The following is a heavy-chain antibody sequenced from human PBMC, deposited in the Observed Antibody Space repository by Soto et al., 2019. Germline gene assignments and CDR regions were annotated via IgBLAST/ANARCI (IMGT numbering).Heavy chain of an antibody. CDR1: GGGNLRDYR. CDR2: ISPKLGSA. Sequence: QVQLVQSGAEVKEPGSSVKVSCKASGGGNLRDYRTTWVRRAPGQGLEWMGWISPKLGSANYAQKFQGRVTITADESTNIVYLDLRSLRSDDTAFYYCAREGEGYNFGPVYWGQGTPVTVSS. J-gene: IGHJ4*02. CDR3: AREGEGYNFGPVY. V-gene: IGHV1-69*01. D-gene: IGHD5-12*01.